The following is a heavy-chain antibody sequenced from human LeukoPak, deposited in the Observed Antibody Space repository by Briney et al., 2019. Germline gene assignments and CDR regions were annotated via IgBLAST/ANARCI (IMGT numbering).Heavy chain of an antibody. D-gene: IGHD4-17*01. J-gene: IGHJ5*02. CDR2: INPNSGGT. CDR3: ARAPLYYGDQNNWFDP. Sequence: ASVKVSCKASGYTFTGYYMHWVRQAPGQGLEWMGRINPNSGGTNYAQKFQGRVTMTRETSISTAYMELSRLRSNDTAVYYCARAPLYYGDQNNWFDPWGQGTLVTVSS. V-gene: IGHV1-2*06. CDR1: GYTFTGYY.